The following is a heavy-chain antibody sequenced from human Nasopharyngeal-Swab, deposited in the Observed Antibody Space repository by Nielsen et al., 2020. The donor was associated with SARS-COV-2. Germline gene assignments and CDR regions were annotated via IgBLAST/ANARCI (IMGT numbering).Heavy chain of an antibody. CDR1: GGSFSGYY. CDR3: ARASPTYYYYYMDV. CDR2: INHSGST. Sequence: SETLSLPCAVYGGSFSGYYWSWIRQPPGKGLEWIGEINHSGSTNSNPSLKSRVTISVDTSKNQFSLKLSSVTAADTAVYYCARASPTYYYYYMDVWGKGTTGNVS. J-gene: IGHJ6*03. V-gene: IGHV4-34*01.